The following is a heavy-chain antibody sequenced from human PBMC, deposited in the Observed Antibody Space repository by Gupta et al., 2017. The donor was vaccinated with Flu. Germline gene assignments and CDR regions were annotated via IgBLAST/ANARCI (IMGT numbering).Heavy chain of an antibody. J-gene: IGHJ4*02. D-gene: IGHD3-3*01. CDR1: FTFSNYW. CDR3: EPYGVAAFDY. Sequence: FTFSNYWMRWVRQAPGKGLEWVANIKKDGSEKYDVDSVKGRFTISRDNAKNSLYLQMNNLRAEDTAVYYCEPYGVAAFDYGGQGTLVTVSS. V-gene: IGHV3-7*01. CDR2: IKKDGSEK.